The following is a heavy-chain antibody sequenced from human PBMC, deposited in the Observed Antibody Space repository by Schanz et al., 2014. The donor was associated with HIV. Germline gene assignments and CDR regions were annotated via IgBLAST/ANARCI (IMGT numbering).Heavy chain of an antibody. Sequence: QVQLVQSGAEVKKPGASVKVSCTASGYTFTGYYMHWVRQAPGQGLEWMGWINPNNGGTNYAQKFQGRVTMTRDTSISTAYMELSRLRSDDTAVYYCASDLSVYSSSSSVWGQGTTVTVSS. CDR2: INPNNGGT. CDR1: GYTFTGYY. J-gene: IGHJ6*02. CDR3: ASDLSVYSSSSSV. D-gene: IGHD6-13*01. V-gene: IGHV1-2*02.